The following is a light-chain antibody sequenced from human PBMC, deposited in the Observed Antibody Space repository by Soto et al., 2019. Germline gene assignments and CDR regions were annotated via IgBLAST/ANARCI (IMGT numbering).Light chain of an antibody. CDR2: GAS. CDR1: QTVSGNY. CDR3: QKYGDSPLT. Sequence: NVVTQSPGTLSLSPGERATLSCRASQTVSGNYVAWYQQKPGQTPRLLIYGASSRATDIPDRFSGSGSGTHFTLTITSPEPEDFAVYHCQKYGDSPLTFGGGTKVEIK. J-gene: IGKJ4*01. V-gene: IGKV3-20*01.